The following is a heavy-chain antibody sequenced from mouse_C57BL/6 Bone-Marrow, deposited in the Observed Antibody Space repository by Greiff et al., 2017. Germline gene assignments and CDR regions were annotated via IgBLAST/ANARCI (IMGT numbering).Heavy chain of an antibody. CDR1: GFTFSSYA. V-gene: IGHV5-4*01. D-gene: IGHD1-1*02. CDR2: ISDGGSYT. Sequence: EVQLVESGGGLVKPGGSLKLSCAASGFTFSSYAMSWVRQTPEKRLAWVATISDGGSYTYYPDHVTGRFPISRDNVNNNLYLHMSHLKSEDTAMYYCAKDGAGFCAYWGQGTLVTVAA. J-gene: IGHJ3*01. CDR3: AKDGAGFCAY.